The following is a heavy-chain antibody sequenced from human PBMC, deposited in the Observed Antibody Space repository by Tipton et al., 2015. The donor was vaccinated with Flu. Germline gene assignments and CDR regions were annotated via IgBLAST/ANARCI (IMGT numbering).Heavy chain of an antibody. CDR3: ARAPVWLGYSLDV. Sequence: SLRLSCAASGFTSSLYYLHWVRQAPGRGLEWVAMISQDGSNKGYVESVKGRFTISRDNSKNTLYLQMNSLKRDDTGVYYCARAPVWLGYSLDVWGQGTTVTVFS. CDR1: GFTSSLYY. CDR2: ISQDGSNK. V-gene: IGHV3-30*04. D-gene: IGHD3-10*01. J-gene: IGHJ6*02.